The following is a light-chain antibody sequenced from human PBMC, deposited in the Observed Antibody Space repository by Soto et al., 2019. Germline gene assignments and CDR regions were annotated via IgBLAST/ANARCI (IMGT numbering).Light chain of an antibody. CDR3: QQGTNWPPWT. CDR2: DAS. CDR1: QSVSSY. Sequence: EIVLTQSPATLSLSPGERATLSCRASQSVSSYLAWYQQKPGQAPRLLIYDASNRATGIPGRFSGSGSGTDFTLAISSLEPEDFGVYYCQQGTNWPPWTFGQGTKVEIK. J-gene: IGKJ1*01. V-gene: IGKV3-11*01.